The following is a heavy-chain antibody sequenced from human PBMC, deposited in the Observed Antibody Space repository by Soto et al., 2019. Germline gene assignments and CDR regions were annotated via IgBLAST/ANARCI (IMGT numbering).Heavy chain of an antibody. CDR2: IIPILGIA. V-gene: IGHV1-69*02. J-gene: IGHJ6*03. D-gene: IGHD6-6*01. CDR1: GGTFSSYT. CDR3: ASHYSSSPRYYYYMDV. Sequence: SVKVSCKASGGTFSSYTISWVRQAPGQRLEWMGRIIPILGIANYAQKFQGRVTITADKSTSTAYMELSSLRSEDTAVYYCASHYSSSPRYYYYMDVWGKGTTVTV.